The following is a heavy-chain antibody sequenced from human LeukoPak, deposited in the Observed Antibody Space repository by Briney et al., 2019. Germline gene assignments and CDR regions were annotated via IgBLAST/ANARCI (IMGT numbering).Heavy chain of an antibody. Sequence: GGSLRLSCAASGFTFSSYAMSWVRQAPGKGLEWVSAISGSGGSTYYADSVKGRFTVSRDNSKNTLYLQMNSLRAEDTAVYYCAKANMVRGVTLKFDYWGQGTLDTVSS. V-gene: IGHV3-23*01. CDR1: GFTFSSYA. CDR2: ISGSGGST. J-gene: IGHJ4*02. CDR3: AKANMVRGVTLKFDY. D-gene: IGHD3-10*01.